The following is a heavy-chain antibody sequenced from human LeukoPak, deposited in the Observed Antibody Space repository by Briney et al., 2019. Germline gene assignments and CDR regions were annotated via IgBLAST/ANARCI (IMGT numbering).Heavy chain of an antibody. CDR3: ARQGTSGSYLTGLDV. CDR1: SGSISTYY. V-gene: IGHV4-59*08. J-gene: IGHJ6*02. D-gene: IGHD3-22*01. CDR2: IFHSGST. Sequence: SETLSLTCTVSSGSISTYYWSWIRQSPGKGLEWMGYIFHSGSTTYNPSLSSRLTISVDTSKNQLSLELRSVTAADTAVYYCARQGTSGSYLTGLDVWDQGTTVTVSS.